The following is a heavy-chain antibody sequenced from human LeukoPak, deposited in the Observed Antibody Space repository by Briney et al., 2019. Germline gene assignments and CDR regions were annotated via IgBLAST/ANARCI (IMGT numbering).Heavy chain of an antibody. V-gene: IGHV4-31*03. Sequence: SETLSLTCTVSGGSISRGGYYWSWIRQHPGKGLEWIGYIYYSGSTYYNPSLKSRVTISVDTSKNQFSLKLSPVTAADTAVYYCARDGLEQPLVPPIWGQGTMVTVSS. J-gene: IGHJ3*02. CDR2: IYYSGST. CDR3: ARDGLEQPLVPPI. CDR1: GGSISRGGYY. D-gene: IGHD6-13*01.